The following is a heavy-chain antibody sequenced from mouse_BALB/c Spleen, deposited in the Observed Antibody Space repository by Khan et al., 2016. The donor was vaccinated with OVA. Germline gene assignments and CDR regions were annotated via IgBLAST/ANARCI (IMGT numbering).Heavy chain of an antibody. CDR1: GFTFSSYI. CDR3: ARPREHGNPFAY. CDR2: ISNGGGST. J-gene: IGHJ3*01. D-gene: IGHD2-1*01. Sequence: EVQLVESGGGLVQPGGSLKLSCAASGFTFSSYIMSWVRQNPEKRLEWVAYISNGGGSTYYPDTVKGRFTIYRDNAKNTLYLQMSSLKSEDTAIDYLARPREHGNPFAYWGQGTLVTVSA. V-gene: IGHV5-12-2*01.